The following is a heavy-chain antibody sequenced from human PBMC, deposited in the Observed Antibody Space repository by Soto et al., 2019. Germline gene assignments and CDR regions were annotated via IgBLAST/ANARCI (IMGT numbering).Heavy chain of an antibody. V-gene: IGHV4-30-4*01. D-gene: IGHD3-22*01. CDR1: GGSINTVNYY. CDR2: IYNGGTT. J-gene: IGHJ4*02. Sequence: PSETLSLTCTVSGGSINTVNYYWSWIRQSPDKGLEWIGHIYNGGTTYNNPSLTSRVTISVDTSKNQFSLKLSSVTAADTAVYYCAREFYYDSSGIGFDSWGQGTLV. CDR3: AREFYYDSSGIGFDS.